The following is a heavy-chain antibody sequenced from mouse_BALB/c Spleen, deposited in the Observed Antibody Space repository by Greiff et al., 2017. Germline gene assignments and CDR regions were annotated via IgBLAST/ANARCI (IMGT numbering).Heavy chain of an antibody. J-gene: IGHJ4*01. V-gene: IGHV1S16*01. Sequence: QVQLQQSGAELVKPGASVKLSCTASGFNIKDTYMYWVKQRPGQGLEWIGEINPSNGGTNFNKKFKSKATLTVDKSSSTAYMQLSSLTSEDSAVYYCTRGLRVYYYAMDYWGQGTSVTVSS. CDR1: GFNIKDTY. CDR3: TRGLRVYYYAMDY. D-gene: IGHD2-4*01. CDR2: INPSNGGT.